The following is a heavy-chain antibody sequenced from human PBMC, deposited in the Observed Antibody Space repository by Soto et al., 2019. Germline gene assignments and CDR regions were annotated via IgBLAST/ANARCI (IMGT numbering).Heavy chain of an antibody. Sequence: ASVKVSCKVSGDTLTELSMHWVRQAPGKGLEWRGGFDPEDGETIYAQKFQGRVTMTEDTSTDTAYMELSSLRSEDTAVYYCATDRRFYSWGREYYFDYWGQGTLVTVSS. V-gene: IGHV1-24*01. CDR1: GDTLTELS. D-gene: IGHD5-18*01. CDR3: ATDRRFYSWGREYYFDY. J-gene: IGHJ4*02. CDR2: FDPEDGET.